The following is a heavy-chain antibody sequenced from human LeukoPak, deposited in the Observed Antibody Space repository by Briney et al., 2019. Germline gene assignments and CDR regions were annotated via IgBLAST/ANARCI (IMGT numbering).Heavy chain of an antibody. V-gene: IGHV1-69*13. J-gene: IGHJ4*02. CDR3: AKDSSGWYVN. Sequence: ASVKVSCKASGYTFTGYYMHWVRQAPGQGLEWMGGIIPIFGTENYAQKFQGRVTITADESTSTAYVELSSLRSEDTAVYYCAKDSSGWYVNWGQGTLVTVSS. CDR2: IIPIFGTE. D-gene: IGHD6-19*01. CDR1: GYTFTGYY.